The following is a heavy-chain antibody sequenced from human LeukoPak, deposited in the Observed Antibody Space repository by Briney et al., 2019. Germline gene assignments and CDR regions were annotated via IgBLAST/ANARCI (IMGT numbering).Heavy chain of an antibody. D-gene: IGHD3-16*01. CDR3: ARGGDMITFGGMARFDP. J-gene: IGHJ5*02. CDR2: IIPIFGTA. V-gene: IGHV1-69*13. CDR1: GGTFSSYA. Sequence: SVKVSCKASGGTFSSYAISWVRQAPGQGLEWMGGIIPIFGTANYAQKFQGRVTITADESTSTAYMELSSLRSEDTAVYYCARGGDMITFGGMARFDPWGQGTLDTVSS.